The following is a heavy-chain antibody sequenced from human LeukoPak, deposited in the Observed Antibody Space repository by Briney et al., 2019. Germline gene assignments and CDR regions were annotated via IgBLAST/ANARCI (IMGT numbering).Heavy chain of an antibody. Sequence: SETLSLTCAVSGYSISSGYYWGWIRQPPGKGLEWIGSIYHSGSTYYNPSLKSRVTISVDTSKNQFSLKLSSVTAADTAVYYWARVEVAEPFDYGGQGTLVTVSS. D-gene: IGHD6-19*01. J-gene: IGHJ4*02. V-gene: IGHV4-38-2*01. CDR3: ARVEVAEPFDY. CDR2: IYHSGST. CDR1: GYSISSGYY.